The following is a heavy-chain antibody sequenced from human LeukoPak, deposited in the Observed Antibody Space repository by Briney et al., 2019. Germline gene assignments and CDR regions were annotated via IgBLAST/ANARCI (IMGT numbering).Heavy chain of an antibody. CDR2: IYHSGST. CDR3: ARPYYDPQKWDAFDI. CDR1: GGSISSGGYS. V-gene: IGHV4-30-2*03. J-gene: IGHJ3*02. Sequence: PSQTLSLTCAVSGGSISSGGYSWGWIRQPPGKGLEWIGYIYHSGSTYYNPSLKSRVTISVDTSKNQFSLKLSSVTAADTAVYYCARPYYDPQKWDAFDIWGQGTMVTVSS. D-gene: IGHD3-3*01.